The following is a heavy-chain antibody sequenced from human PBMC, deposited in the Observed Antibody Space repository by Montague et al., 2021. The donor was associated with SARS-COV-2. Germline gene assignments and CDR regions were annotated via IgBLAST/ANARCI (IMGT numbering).Heavy chain of an antibody. CDR1: GESVSGFY. CDR2: INHSGSP. CDR3: ARGFRTVEMPTISFDY. J-gene: IGHJ4*02. D-gene: IGHD5-24*01. Sequence: SETLSLTCAVYGESVSGFYWGWIRQPPGEGLEWLGEINHSGSPNYNPSLKSRVTMSLDTPKNQFSLKLSSVTAADTAVYFCARGFRTVEMPTISFDYWGQGTLVTVSS. V-gene: IGHV4-34*01.